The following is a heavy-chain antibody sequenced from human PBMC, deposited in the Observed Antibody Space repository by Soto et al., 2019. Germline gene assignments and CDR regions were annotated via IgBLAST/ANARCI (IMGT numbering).Heavy chain of an antibody. CDR1: GVSFNSYD. Sequence: QAHLVESGGGVVQPGTSLRLSCAASGVSFNSYDMHWVRQAPGKGPEWVAIISYDGSNTYYSDSVRGRFTISRDNSKDTLYLQMHSLRSEDTAIYYCARISRYCSGGDCHAWGQGTQVTVP. V-gene: IGHV3-30*03. J-gene: IGHJ5*02. D-gene: IGHD2-15*01. CDR3: ARISRYCSGGDCHA. CDR2: ISYDGSNT.